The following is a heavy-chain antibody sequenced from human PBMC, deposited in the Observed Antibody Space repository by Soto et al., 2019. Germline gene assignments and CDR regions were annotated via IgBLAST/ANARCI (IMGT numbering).Heavy chain of an antibody. J-gene: IGHJ5*02. CDR2: INAGNGNT. D-gene: IGHD4-17*01. V-gene: IGHV1-3*01. CDR3: ARSSTVTIWFDP. Sequence: ASVKVSCKASGYTFTSYAMHWVRQAPGQRLEWMGWINAGNGNTKYSQKFQGRVTITRDTSASTAYMELSSLRSEDTAVYYCARSSTVTIWFDPWGQGTLVTVS. CDR1: GYTFTSYA.